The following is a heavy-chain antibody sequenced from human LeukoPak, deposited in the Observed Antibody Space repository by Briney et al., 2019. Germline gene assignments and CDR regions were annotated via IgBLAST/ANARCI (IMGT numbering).Heavy chain of an antibody. D-gene: IGHD2-21*02. CDR3: ARDRGGDLVDY. Sequence: GGSLRLSCATSGFTFSSYSMNWVRQAPGKGLEWVSYISSSSSPIYSADSVKGRFTISRDNAKNSLYLQMNSLRAEDTAVYYCARDRGGDLVDYWGQGTLVTVSS. J-gene: IGHJ4*02. V-gene: IGHV3-48*04. CDR2: ISSSSSPI. CDR1: GFTFSSYS.